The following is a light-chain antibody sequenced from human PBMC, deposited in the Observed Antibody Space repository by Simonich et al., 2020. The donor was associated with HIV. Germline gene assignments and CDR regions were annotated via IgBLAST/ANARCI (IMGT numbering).Light chain of an antibody. Sequence: DIQLTQSPSFLSASVGDRVTITCRASQGISSYLAWYHQKPGKAPKLLIYAASTLQSGVPSRFSGSGSGTEFTLTISSLQPEDFATYYCQQFNSYSLTFGQGTKVEMK. V-gene: IGKV1-9*01. CDR3: QQFNSYSLT. CDR1: QGISSY. J-gene: IGKJ1*01. CDR2: AAS.